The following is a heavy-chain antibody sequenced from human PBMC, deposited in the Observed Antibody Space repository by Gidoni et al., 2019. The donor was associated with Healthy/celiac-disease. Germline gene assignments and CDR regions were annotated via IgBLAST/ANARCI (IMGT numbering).Heavy chain of an antibody. CDR1: GFTFGDYA. J-gene: IGHJ6*03. CDR3: TRVIAAAGKHYYYYYYMDV. V-gene: IGHV3-49*04. D-gene: IGHD6-13*01. Sequence: EVQLVESGGGLVQPGRSLRLSCTASGFTFGDYAMNWVRQAPGKGLEWVGFIRSKAYGGTTEYAASVKGRFTISRDDSKSIAYLQMNSLKTEDTAVYYCTRVIAAAGKHYYYYYYMDVWGKGTTVTVSS. CDR2: IRSKAYGGTT.